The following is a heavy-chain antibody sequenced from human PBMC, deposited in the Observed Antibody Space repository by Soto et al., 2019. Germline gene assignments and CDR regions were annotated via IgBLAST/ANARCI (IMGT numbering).Heavy chain of an antibody. Sequence: GGSVRLSCATFGFTFSSYSMNWVRQAPGEDLEWISSISTGSSYTYYADSVKGRFTISRDNAKNSLYLQMNSLRAEDTAVYYCARDPRVGATPSPYDYWGQGT. V-gene: IGHV3-21*04. CDR1: GFTFSSYS. J-gene: IGHJ4*02. D-gene: IGHD1-26*01. CDR3: ARDPRVGATPSPYDY. CDR2: ISTGSSYT.